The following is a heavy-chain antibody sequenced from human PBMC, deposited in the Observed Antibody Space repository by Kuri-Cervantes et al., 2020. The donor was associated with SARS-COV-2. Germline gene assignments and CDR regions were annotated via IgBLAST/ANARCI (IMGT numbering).Heavy chain of an antibody. D-gene: IGHD2-21*01. Sequence: SETLSLTCTVSGVSVSRYYWSWIRQPVGKGLEWIGRIYTRGSPNYNPSLKTRVSMSLDTSKNQFSLFLTSVTAADTAVYYCARGLSGVDWGQGTLVTVSS. CDR3: ARGLSGVD. CDR2: IYTRGSP. V-gene: IGHV4-4*07. J-gene: IGHJ4*02. CDR1: GVSVSRYY.